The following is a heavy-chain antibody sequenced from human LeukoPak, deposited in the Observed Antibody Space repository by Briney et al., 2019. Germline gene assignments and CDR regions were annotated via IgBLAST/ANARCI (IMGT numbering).Heavy chain of an antibody. D-gene: IGHD2-8*02. CDR2: IYYSGST. V-gene: IGHV4-39*01. J-gene: IGHJ4*02. CDR3: ASYLYWWSDLGY. CDR1: GGSISSSSYY. Sequence: SETLSLTCTVSGGSISSSSYYWGWIRQPPGKGLEWIGSIYYSGSTYYNPSLKSRVTISVDTSKNQFSLKLSSVTAADTAVYYCASYLYWWSDLGYWGQGTLVTVSS.